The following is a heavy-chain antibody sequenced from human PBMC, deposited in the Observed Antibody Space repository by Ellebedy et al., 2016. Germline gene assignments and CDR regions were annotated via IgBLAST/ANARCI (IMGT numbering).Heavy chain of an antibody. CDR3: ARGNTANWLDP. J-gene: IGHJ5*02. Sequence: GESLKISCKGSGYTFINYWIVWVRQMPGKGLEWMGIIYPSDSNVRYSPSFQGQVTLSVDRSISTAYLQWSSLKASDTAIYYCARGNTANWLDPWGQGTLVTVSS. CDR2: IYPSDSNV. D-gene: IGHD4-17*01. V-gene: IGHV5-51*01. CDR1: GYTFINYW.